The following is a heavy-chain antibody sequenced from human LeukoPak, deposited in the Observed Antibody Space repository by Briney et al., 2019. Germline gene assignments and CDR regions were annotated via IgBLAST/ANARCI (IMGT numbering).Heavy chain of an antibody. V-gene: IGHV3-33*08. D-gene: IGHD6-19*01. Sequence: GGSLRLSCAASGFTFSSYAMHWVRQAPGKGLEWVAVIWYDGSNKYYADSVKGRFTISRDNSKNTLYLQMNSLRAEDTAVYYCARDTRKQWLGNDYYYYGMDVWGQGTTVTVSS. CDR2: IWYDGSNK. J-gene: IGHJ6*02. CDR1: GFTFSSYA. CDR3: ARDTRKQWLGNDYYYYGMDV.